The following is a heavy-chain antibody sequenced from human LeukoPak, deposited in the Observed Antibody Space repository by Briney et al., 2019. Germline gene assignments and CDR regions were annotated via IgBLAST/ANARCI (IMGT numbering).Heavy chain of an antibody. J-gene: IGHJ5*02. D-gene: IGHD1-26*01. CDR3: AREVMVGATTA. CDR2: IHNSGTT. CDR1: GASISSGSYY. V-gene: IGHV4-61*02. Sequence: SETLSLTCTVSGASISSGSYYWSWIRQPAGTGLEWIGRIHNSGTTKYDPSLKSRVTVSIDTSKNQFSLRLSSVTAADTAVYYCAREVMVGATTAWGQGTLVTVSS.